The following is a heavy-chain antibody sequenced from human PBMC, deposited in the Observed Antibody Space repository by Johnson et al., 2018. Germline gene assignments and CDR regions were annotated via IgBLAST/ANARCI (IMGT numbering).Heavy chain of an antibody. CDR2: ISYDGDYK. J-gene: IGHJ3*02. Sequence: QVQLVESGGGVVQPGRSLRLSCAASGFTFSLYGFHWVRQAPGKGLEWVALISYDGDYKKYADSVKGRFTISRDNSKNTLYLKMNGLRAEDTAVYYCARRRDGYCSGADCFIDAFDIWGQGTMVTVSS. CDR1: GFTFSLYG. CDR3: ARRRDGYCSGADCFIDAFDI. V-gene: IGHV3-30*03. D-gene: IGHD2-15*01.